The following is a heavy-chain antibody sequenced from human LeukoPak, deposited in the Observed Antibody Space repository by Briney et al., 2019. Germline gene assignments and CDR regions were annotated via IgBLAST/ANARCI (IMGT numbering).Heavy chain of an antibody. Sequence: GGSLRLSCAASGLTFSSHWMHWVRQAPGKGLEWVSYISSSSSTIYYADSVKGRFTISRDNAKNSLYLQMNSLRDEDTAVYYCARDSSRWQQSNYYGMDVWGQGTTVTVSS. V-gene: IGHV3-48*02. J-gene: IGHJ6*02. D-gene: IGHD5-24*01. CDR2: ISSSSSTI. CDR3: ARDSSRWQQSNYYGMDV. CDR1: GLTFSSHW.